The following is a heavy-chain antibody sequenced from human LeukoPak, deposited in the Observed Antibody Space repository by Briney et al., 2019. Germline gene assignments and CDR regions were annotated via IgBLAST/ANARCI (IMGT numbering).Heavy chain of an antibody. CDR3: ARHSGSGWQALGY. V-gene: IGHV1-18*04. D-gene: IGHD6-19*01. CDR2: TSYNGNT. Sequence: ASVKVSFKASGYTFINYGISWVRQAPGLGVEWMGWTSYNGNTNYSQKFQDRGTMTTDTSTTTAYMELRSLESDDTAVYYCARHSGSGWQALGYWGQGTLVTVSS. J-gene: IGHJ4*02. CDR1: GYTFINYG.